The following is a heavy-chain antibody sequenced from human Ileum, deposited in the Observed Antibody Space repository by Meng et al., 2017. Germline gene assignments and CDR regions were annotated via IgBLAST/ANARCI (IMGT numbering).Heavy chain of an antibody. CDR3: ARVTQQLVDDF. CDR2: TNNDGSST. Sequence: GESLKISCAATGFTFTSYWMDWVRQAPGEGLMWVARTNNDGSSTIHADAVKGRFTISRDNSKNMLYLQMNSLRAEDTAVYYCARVTQQLVDDFWGQGTLVTVSS. J-gene: IGHJ4*02. CDR1: GFTFTSYW. D-gene: IGHD6-13*01. V-gene: IGHV3-74*01.